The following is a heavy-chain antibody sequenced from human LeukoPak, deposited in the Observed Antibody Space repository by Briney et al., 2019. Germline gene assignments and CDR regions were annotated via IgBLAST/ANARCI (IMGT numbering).Heavy chain of an antibody. CDR1: GYTFTSYD. Sequence: GASVKVSCKASGYTFTSYDINWVRQATGQGLEWMGWMNPNSGNTGYAQKFQGRVTMTRDMSASTVYMELSSLRSEDTAVYYCARGDYYYMDVWGKGTTVTVSS. J-gene: IGHJ6*03. CDR3: ARGDYYYMDV. CDR2: MNPNSGNT. V-gene: IGHV1-8*02.